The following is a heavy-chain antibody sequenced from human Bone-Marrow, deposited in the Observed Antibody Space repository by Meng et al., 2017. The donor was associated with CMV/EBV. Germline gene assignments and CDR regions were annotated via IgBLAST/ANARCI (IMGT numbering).Heavy chain of an antibody. Sequence: VSSNYMSWVRQAPGKGLEWVSVIYSGGSTYYADSVKGRFTISRDNSKNTLYLQMNSLRAEDTAVCYCARGFYDSSGYSPLADWFDPWGQGTLVTVSS. CDR1: VSSNY. D-gene: IGHD3-22*01. J-gene: IGHJ5*02. V-gene: IGHV3-66*02. CDR3: ARGFYDSSGYSPLADWFDP. CDR2: IYSGGST.